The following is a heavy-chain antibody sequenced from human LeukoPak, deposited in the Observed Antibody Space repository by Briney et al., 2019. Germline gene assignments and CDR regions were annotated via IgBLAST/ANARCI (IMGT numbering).Heavy chain of an antibody. V-gene: IGHV3-23*01. CDR3: ARDAYYYGSGSKGDAHSDAFDI. Sequence: GGSLRLSCAASGFTFSSYAMSWVRQAPGKGLEWVSAISGSGGSTYYADSVKGRFTISRDNSKNTLYLQMNSLRAEDTAVYYCARDAYYYGSGSKGDAHSDAFDIWGQGTMVTVSS. J-gene: IGHJ3*02. CDR1: GFTFSSYA. D-gene: IGHD3-10*01. CDR2: ISGSGGST.